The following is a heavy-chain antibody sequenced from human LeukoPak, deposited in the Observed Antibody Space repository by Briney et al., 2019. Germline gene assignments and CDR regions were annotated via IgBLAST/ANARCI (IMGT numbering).Heavy chain of an antibody. CDR2: ISSSSSYI. V-gene: IGHV3-21*01. D-gene: IGHD3-22*01. J-gene: IGHJ4*02. CDR3: AREGYYDRSVDY. Sequence: PGGSLRLSCAASGFTFSNYSMNWVRQAPGKGLEWVSSISSSSSYIYYADSVKGRFTISRDNAKNSLYLQMNSLRAEDTAVYYCAREGYYDRSVDYWGQGTLVTVSS. CDR1: GFTFSNYS.